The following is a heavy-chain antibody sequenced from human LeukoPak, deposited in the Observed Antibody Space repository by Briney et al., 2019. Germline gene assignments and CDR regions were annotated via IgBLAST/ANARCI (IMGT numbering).Heavy chain of an antibody. CDR2: IYYSGST. CDR1: GGSISSYY. CDR3: ARQGLSGAFDI. V-gene: IGHV4-59*08. D-gene: IGHD3-10*01. Sequence: KTSETLSLTCTVSGGSISSYYWSWIRQPPGKGLEWIGYIYYSGSTNYNPSLKSRVTISVDTSKNQFSLKLSSVTAADTAVYYCARQGLSGAFDIWGQGTMVTVSS. J-gene: IGHJ3*02.